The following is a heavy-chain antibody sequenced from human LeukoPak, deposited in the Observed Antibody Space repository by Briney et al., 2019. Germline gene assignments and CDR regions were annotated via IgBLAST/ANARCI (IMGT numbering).Heavy chain of an antibody. Sequence: PGGSLRLSCAASGFTFSNYGMHWVRQAPGKGLEWVAFIQYDGSNKYYADSVKGRFTISRDNSKNTLYLQMNSLRAEDTAVYFCARSGRGPRGLSHYFFDHWGQGTLVSVSS. CDR1: GFTFSNYG. D-gene: IGHD3-10*01. J-gene: IGHJ4*02. CDR2: IQYDGSNK. V-gene: IGHV3-30*19. CDR3: ARSGRGPRGLSHYFFDH.